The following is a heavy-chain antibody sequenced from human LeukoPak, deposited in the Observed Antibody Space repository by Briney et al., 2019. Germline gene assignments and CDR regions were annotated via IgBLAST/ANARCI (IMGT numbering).Heavy chain of an antibody. J-gene: IGHJ4*02. D-gene: IGHD1-26*01. CDR1: GFTFSSYS. CDR3: ARDSVGPRSDYPFDY. V-gene: IGHV3-21*01. Sequence: GGSLRLSCAASGFTFSSYSMNWVRQAPGKWLEWVSSISSSSSYIYYADSVKGRFTISRDNAKNSLYLQMNSLRAEDTAVYYCARDSVGPRSDYPFDYWGQGTLFTVSS. CDR2: ISSSSSYI.